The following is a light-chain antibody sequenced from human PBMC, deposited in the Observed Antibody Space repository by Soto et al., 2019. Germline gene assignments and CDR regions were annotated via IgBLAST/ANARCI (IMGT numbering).Light chain of an antibody. Sequence: QSALTQPRSVSGSPGQSVTISCTGTSRDIGAYNHVSWYQQHPGKAPQLIIYDVAKRPSGIPDRFSGSKSGNTASLTISGLQPDDEADYSCCSYSGSRLIFGGGTKLTVL. J-gene: IGLJ2*01. CDR2: DVA. V-gene: IGLV2-11*01. CDR3: CSYSGSRLI. CDR1: SRDIGAYNH.